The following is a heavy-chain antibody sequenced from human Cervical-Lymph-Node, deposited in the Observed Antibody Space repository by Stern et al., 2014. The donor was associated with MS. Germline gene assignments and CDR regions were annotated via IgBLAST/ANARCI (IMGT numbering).Heavy chain of an antibody. CDR1: GGNFSTYG. V-gene: IGHV1-69*01. CDR2: IIPRFGSP. Sequence: QVQLVQSGAEVKKPESSVKVSCKASGGNFSTYGISWVRQAPGQGLEWMGGIIPRFGSPRYAQKFQDRVTITADESTSTAFMEVSSLRSEDTAVYYCATFGYCSGGRCYRPPFDYWGQGTLVTVSS. J-gene: IGHJ4*02. D-gene: IGHD2-15*01. CDR3: ATFGYCSGGRCYRPPFDY.